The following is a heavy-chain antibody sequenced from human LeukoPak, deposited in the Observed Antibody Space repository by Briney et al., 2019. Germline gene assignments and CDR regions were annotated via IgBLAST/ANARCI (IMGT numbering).Heavy chain of an antibody. V-gene: IGHV3-30-3*01. CDR3: ARGRNSGSYGGVFDY. J-gene: IGHJ4*02. CDR1: GFTFSSYA. Sequence: GGSLRLSCAASGFTFSSYAMHWVRQAPGKGLEWVAVISYDGSNKYYADSVKGRFTISRDNSKNTLYLQMNSLRAEDTAVYYCARGRNSGSYGGVFDYWGQGTLVTVSS. CDR2: ISYDGSNK. D-gene: IGHD1-26*01.